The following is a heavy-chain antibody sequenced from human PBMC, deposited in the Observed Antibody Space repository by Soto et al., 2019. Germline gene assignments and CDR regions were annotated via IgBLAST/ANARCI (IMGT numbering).Heavy chain of an antibody. CDR3: AREIRVSSWPFDY. J-gene: IGHJ4*02. V-gene: IGHV3-21*01. CDR1: GFTFSSYS. Sequence: EVQLVESGGGLVKPGGSLRLSCAASGFTFSSYSMNWVRQAPGKGLEWVSSISSSSSYIYYADSVMGRFTISRDNAKNSLYLQMNSLRAEDTAVYYCAREIRVSSWPFDYWGQGTLVTVSS. CDR2: ISSSSSYI. D-gene: IGHD6-13*01.